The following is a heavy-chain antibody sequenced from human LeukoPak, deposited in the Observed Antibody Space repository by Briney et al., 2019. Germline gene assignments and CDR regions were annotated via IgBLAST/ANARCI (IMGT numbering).Heavy chain of an antibody. Sequence: PGRSLRLSCAASGFTFSSYAMHWVRQAPGKGLEWVAVISYDGSNKYYADSVKGRFTISRDNAKNSLYLQMNSLRAEDTAVYYCARVQRGYSYNPLGYYYYYMDVWGKGTTVTVSS. V-gene: IGHV3-30*04. CDR1: GFTFSSYA. CDR2: ISYDGSNK. CDR3: ARVQRGYSYNPLGYYYYYMDV. J-gene: IGHJ6*03. D-gene: IGHD5-18*01.